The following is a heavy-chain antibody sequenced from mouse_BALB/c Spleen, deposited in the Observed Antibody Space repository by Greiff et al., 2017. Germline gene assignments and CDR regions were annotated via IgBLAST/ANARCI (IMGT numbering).Heavy chain of an antibody. V-gene: IGHV5-17*02. Sequence: EVKLEESGGGLVQPGGSRKLSCAASGFTFSSFGMHWVRQAPEKGLEWVAYISSGSSTIYYADTVKGRFTISRDNPKNTLFLQMTSLRSEDTAMYYCARSHYYGPLDYRGQGTTLTESS. D-gene: IGHD1-2*01. J-gene: IGHJ2*01. CDR3: ARSHYYGPLDY. CDR2: ISSGSSTI. CDR1: GFTFSSFG.